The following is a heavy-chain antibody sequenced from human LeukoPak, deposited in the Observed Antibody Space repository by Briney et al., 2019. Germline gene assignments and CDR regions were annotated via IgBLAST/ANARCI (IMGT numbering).Heavy chain of an antibody. D-gene: IGHD6-13*01. Sequence: SETLSLTCTVSGGSVTSDRYYWSWIRQPPGKGLEWIGYIYYTGTTKQNPSLKSRVTQSVDTSKNQFSLQLSSVTAADTAVYYCARARIAAAGTEGYYYYGMDVWGQGTTVTVSS. CDR3: ARARIAAAGTEGYYYYGMDV. V-gene: IGHV4-61*01. CDR2: IYYTGTT. J-gene: IGHJ6*02. CDR1: GGSVTSDRYY.